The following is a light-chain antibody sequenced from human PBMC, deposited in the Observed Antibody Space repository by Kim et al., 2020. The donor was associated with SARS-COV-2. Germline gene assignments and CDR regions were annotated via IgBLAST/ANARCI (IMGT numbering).Light chain of an antibody. CDR2: EDN. Sequence: NFMLTQPHSVSESPGKTVTISCTRSSGSIASNYVQWYQQRPGSAPTTVIYEDNQRPYGVPDRFSGSIDSSSNSASLTISGLKTEDEADYYCQSYDSSNVVFGGGTQLTVL. J-gene: IGLJ2*01. V-gene: IGLV6-57*04. CDR3: QSYDSSNVV. CDR1: SGSIASNY.